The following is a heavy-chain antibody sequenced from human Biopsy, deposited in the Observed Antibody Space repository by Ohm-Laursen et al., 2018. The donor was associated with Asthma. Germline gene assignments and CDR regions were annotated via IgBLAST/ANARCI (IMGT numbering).Heavy chain of an antibody. CDR2: VSWNSGSI. CDR1: GFSFSDYY. V-gene: IGHV3-9*01. CDR3: VKDIRLQLWGFDS. Sequence: SLRLSCAVSGFSFSDYYMTWMHQAPGKGLEWVSGVSWNSGSIDYADSVKGRFTISRDNAKNSLYLQMNSLRGADTALYYCVKDIRLQLWGFDSWGQGTLVTVSS. J-gene: IGHJ4*02. D-gene: IGHD6-13*01.